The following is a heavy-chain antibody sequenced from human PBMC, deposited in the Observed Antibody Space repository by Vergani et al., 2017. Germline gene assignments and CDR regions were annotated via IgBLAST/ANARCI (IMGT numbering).Heavy chain of an antibody. CDR2: IRSDESRR. CDR1: GFTFNSYG. V-gene: IGHV3-30*02. D-gene: IGHD2-15*01. J-gene: IGHJ4*02. Sequence: QVQLVESGGGVVQPGGSLRLSCAASGFTFNSYGMHWVRQAPGKGLEWVASIRSDESRRYYGDSMEGPFTISRDKSKNTLYLQMKSLRPGDTAVYYCAKEGGGYCSGVTCYPEYWGQGTLVIVSS. CDR3: AKEGGGYCSGVTCYPEY.